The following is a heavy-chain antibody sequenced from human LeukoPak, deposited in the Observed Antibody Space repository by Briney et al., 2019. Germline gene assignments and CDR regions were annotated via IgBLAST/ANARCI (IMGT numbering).Heavy chain of an antibody. Sequence: ASVKVSCKASGYTFTSYGISWVRLAPGQGLEWMGWISAYNGNTNYAQKLQGRVTMTTDTSTSTAYMELRSLRSDDTAVYYCARDLTPHYDILTGYPDAFDIWGQGTMVTVSS. V-gene: IGHV1-18*01. CDR1: GYTFTSYG. CDR2: ISAYNGNT. D-gene: IGHD3-9*01. CDR3: ARDLTPHYDILTGYPDAFDI. J-gene: IGHJ3*02.